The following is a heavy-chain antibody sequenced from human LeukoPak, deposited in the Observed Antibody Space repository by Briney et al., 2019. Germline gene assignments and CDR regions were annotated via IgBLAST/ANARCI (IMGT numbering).Heavy chain of an antibody. CDR2: ISNSGTTI. CDR3: AKHAEGGYYYYYMDV. J-gene: IGHJ6*03. Sequence: GGSLRLSCAASGFTFSDYYMSWIRQAPGKGLEWVSYISNSGTTIYYADSVKGRFTISRDNAKNSLYLQMNSLRAEDTAVYYCAKHAEGGYYYYYMDVWGKGTTVTVSS. V-gene: IGHV3-11*01. CDR1: GFTFSDYY.